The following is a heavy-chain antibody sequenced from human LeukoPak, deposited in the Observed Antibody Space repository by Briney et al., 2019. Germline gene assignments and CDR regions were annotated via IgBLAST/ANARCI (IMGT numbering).Heavy chain of an antibody. J-gene: IGHJ4*02. Sequence: GASVNVSCKASGYTFTNYGISWVRQAPGQGLEWMGWISVYNGDTNYAQKLQGRVTMTTDTSTRTVYMELRSLTSDDTAVYYCARARAAVGVHYFDYWGQGTLVTVYS. D-gene: IGHD6-13*01. CDR2: ISVYNGDT. V-gene: IGHV1-18*01. CDR3: ARARAAVGVHYFDY. CDR1: GYTFTNYG.